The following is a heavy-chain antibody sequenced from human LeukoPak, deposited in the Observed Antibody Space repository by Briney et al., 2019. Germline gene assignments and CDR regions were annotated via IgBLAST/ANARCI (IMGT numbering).Heavy chain of an antibody. D-gene: IGHD3-22*01. V-gene: IGHV4-59*01. CDR3: ARLSGYSSGHYYSDY. Sequence: PSETLSLTCTVSGGSISSDYWSWIRQPPGKGLEWVGYIYYRGSTNYNPSLKSRVTISVDTSKNQFSLKLSSVTAADTAVYYCARLSGYSSGHYYSDYWGQGTLVTVSS. CDR2: IYYRGST. J-gene: IGHJ4*02. CDR1: GGSISSDY.